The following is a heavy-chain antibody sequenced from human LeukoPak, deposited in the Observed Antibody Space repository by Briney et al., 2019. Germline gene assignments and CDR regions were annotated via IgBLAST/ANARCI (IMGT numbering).Heavy chain of an antibody. Sequence: GGSLRLSCAASGFSFSSHGIHWVRQAPGKGLEWVAFIRDDGSIKYYADSVKGRFTISRDNSKNTLYLQMNSLRAEDTAVYYCAGEPIVTAGIVGYYWGQGTLATVSS. J-gene: IGHJ4*02. CDR2: IRDDGSIK. V-gene: IGHV3-30*02. CDR3: AGEPIVTAGIVGYY. CDR1: GFSFSSHG. D-gene: IGHD2-2*01.